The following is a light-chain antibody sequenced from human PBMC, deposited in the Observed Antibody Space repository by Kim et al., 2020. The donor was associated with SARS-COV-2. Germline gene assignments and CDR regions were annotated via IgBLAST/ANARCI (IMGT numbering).Light chain of an antibody. CDR2: GVS. Sequence: GPSITISCTGISSDASNYNYVSWYQQPPGKAPRLMIYGVSNRPSGVSNRFSGSKSGIAASLSISGLQSDDEADYYCASYISSGTRVFGGGTQLTVL. CDR1: SSDASNYNY. CDR3: ASYISSGTRV. J-gene: IGLJ3*02. V-gene: IGLV2-14*03.